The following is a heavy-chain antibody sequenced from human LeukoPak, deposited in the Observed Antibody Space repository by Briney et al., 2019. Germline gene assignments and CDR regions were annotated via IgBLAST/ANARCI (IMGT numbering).Heavy chain of an antibody. V-gene: IGHV3-23*01. Sequence: GGTLRLSCAASGFTFSSYGMSWVRQAPGKGREWVLAISGSGGSTYYAGSVKGRFTISRDNSKNTLYLQMNSLRAEDTAAYYCARDLTSSSWAYFDYWGQGTLVTVSS. CDR1: GFTFSSYG. D-gene: IGHD6-13*01. CDR3: ARDLTSSSWAYFDY. CDR2: ISGSGGST. J-gene: IGHJ4*02.